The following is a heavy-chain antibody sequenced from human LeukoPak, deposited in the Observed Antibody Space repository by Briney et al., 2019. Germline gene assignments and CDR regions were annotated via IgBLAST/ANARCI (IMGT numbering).Heavy chain of an antibody. V-gene: IGHV3-33*08. CDR2: KWYDGRKK. D-gene: IGHD6-13*01. J-gene: IGHJ4*02. CDR1: GFAFNTYG. CDR3: AGDYSAGWFTY. Sequence: GGSLTLSCVASGFAFNTYGMHWVRQAPPRGLEWVAVKWYDGRKKFYADSVNGRFTISRDDSKNTLYLQMSVLKADDTAVYCCAGDYSAGWFTYWGQGTPVTVSS.